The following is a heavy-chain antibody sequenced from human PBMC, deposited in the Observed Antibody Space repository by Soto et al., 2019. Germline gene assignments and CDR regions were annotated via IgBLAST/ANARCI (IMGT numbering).Heavy chain of an antibody. CDR3: AKAAYYDSNYYGMDV. CDR1: GFTFDDYT. D-gene: IGHD3-3*01. J-gene: IGHJ6*02. Sequence: GGSLRLSCAASGFTFDDYTMHWVRQAPGKGLEWVSLISWDGGSTYYADSVKGRFTISRDNSKNSLYLQMNSLRTEDTALYYCAKAAYYDSNYYGMDVWGQGTTVTVSS. V-gene: IGHV3-43*01. CDR2: ISWDGGST.